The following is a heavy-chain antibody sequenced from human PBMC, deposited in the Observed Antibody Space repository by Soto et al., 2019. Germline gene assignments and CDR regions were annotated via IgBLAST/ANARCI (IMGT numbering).Heavy chain of an antibody. J-gene: IGHJ4*02. D-gene: IGHD2-21*02. CDR3: ARQGTSVVTKAYFVV. CDR1: GDSISSRSYY. CDR2: IYYSGST. Sequence: PSETLSLTCTVTGDSISSRSYYWGWIRQPPGKGLEWIGSIYYSGSTYNNPSLRSRVSMSIDTSKDQFSLKLKSVTAADTALYFCARQGTSVVTKAYFVVGGPGSLVAVYS. V-gene: IGHV4-39*01.